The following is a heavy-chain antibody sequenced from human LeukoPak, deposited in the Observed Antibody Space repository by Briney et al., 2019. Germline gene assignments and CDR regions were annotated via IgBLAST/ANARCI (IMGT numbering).Heavy chain of an antibody. Sequence: GGSLRLSCAASDFSFITYAMSWVRQAPGKGLEWVSAISGSGGSTYYADSVKGRFTISRDNSKNTLYLQMNSLRAEDTAVYYCANFFPYYYDSSGYYLVQHGGYWGQGTLVTVPS. J-gene: IGHJ4*02. CDR3: ANFFPYYYDSSGYYLVQHGGY. CDR2: ISGSGGST. CDR1: DFSFITYA. D-gene: IGHD3-22*01. V-gene: IGHV3-23*01.